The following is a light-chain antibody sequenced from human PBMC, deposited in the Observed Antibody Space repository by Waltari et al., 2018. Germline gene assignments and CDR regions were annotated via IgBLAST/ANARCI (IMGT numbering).Light chain of an antibody. V-gene: IGKV3-11*01. CDR3: QQRTNWPS. CDR2: DTS. CDR1: QSVRSY. Sequence: EIVLTQSPATLSLSPGERATLSCRASQSVRSYLAWYQQKPGQAPRLLIYDTSNRASGIPARFSGSGSGADFTLTISSLEPEDFAVYYCQQRTNWPSFGGGTRVELK. J-gene: IGKJ4*01.